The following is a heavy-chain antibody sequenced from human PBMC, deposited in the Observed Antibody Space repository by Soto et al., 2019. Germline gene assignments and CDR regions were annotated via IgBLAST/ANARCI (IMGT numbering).Heavy chain of an antibody. CDR1: GGSISSGGYY. V-gene: IGHV4-31*03. CDR3: ARDLWGYCGADCYPLDV. CDR2: MYYSGST. Sequence: SETLSLTCTVSGGSISSGGYYWSWIRQHPGKGLEWIGWMYYSGSTYYNPSLESRVTMSVDTSKNQFSLKLNSVTAADTAVYYCARDLWGYCGADCYPLDVWGQGTTVTVSS. J-gene: IGHJ6*02. D-gene: IGHD2-21*02.